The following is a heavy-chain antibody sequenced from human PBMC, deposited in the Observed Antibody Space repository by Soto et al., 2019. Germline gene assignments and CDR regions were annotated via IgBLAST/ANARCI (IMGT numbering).Heavy chain of an antibody. CDR1: GYTFTSYG. Sequence: ASVKVSCKASGYTFTSYGISWVGQAPGQGLEWMGWISAYNGNTNYAQKLQGRVTMTTDTSTSTAYMELRSLRSDDTAVYYCARDPPDCTNGVCTLYYYGMDVWGQGTTVTVSS. V-gene: IGHV1-18*01. CDR3: ARDPPDCTNGVCTLYYYGMDV. J-gene: IGHJ6*02. CDR2: ISAYNGNT. D-gene: IGHD2-8*01.